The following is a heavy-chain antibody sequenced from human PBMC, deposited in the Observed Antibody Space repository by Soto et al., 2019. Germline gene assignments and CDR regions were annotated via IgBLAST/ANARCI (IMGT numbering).Heavy chain of an antibody. J-gene: IGHJ4*02. V-gene: IGHV3-23*01. CDR3: AKDAPGSGWLSDY. D-gene: IGHD3-22*01. Sequence: EVQLLESGGGLVHPGGSLRLSCAASGFTFSIYAMSWVRQAPGKGLEWVSTIGGSGGDTTYADFVRGRFTVSRDNSRNTLYRQMNSLRAEDTAIYYCAKDAPGSGWLSDYWGRGTLVTVSS. CDR1: GFTFSIYA. CDR2: IGGSGGDT.